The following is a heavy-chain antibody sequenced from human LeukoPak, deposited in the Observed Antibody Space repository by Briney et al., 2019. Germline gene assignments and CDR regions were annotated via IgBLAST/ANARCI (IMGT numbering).Heavy chain of an antibody. CDR2: AHDSGTV. D-gene: IGHD1-26*01. CDR1: GVSISGHY. Sequence: PSDTRSLICSVAGVSISGHYWSWVRQSPGKGLEWIGFAHDSGTVKYNPSLNSRVSISVDTSRDLFSLRLNSVTAADTALYYCARYLRNSGTYYIDYWGQGILVTVSS. V-gene: IGHV4-59*11. CDR3: ARYLRNSGTYYIDY. J-gene: IGHJ4*02.